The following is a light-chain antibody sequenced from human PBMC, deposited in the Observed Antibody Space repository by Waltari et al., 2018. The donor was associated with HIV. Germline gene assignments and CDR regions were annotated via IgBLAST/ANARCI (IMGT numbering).Light chain of an antibody. V-gene: IGLV2-23*02. J-gene: IGLJ2*01. CDR3: CSNADSSTVI. Sequence: QSALTQPASVSGSRGQSITISCTGSSSDVGYYNLVSWYQQNADKAPKVLVYGVNKRPSGVSSRCSGAKSGNTASRTISGLQAGDEAQYYCCSNADSSTVIVGGGTKLTVL. CDR2: GVN. CDR1: SSDVGYYNL.